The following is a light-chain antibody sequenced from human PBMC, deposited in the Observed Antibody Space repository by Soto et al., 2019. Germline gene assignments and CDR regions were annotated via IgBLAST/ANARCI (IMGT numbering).Light chain of an antibody. CDR1: SGHSSYA. J-gene: IGLJ2*01. V-gene: IGLV4-69*01. Sequence: QSVLTQSPSASASLGASVKLTCTLSSGHSSYAIAWHQQQPEKGPRYLMKVNTDGSHNKGDGIPDRFSGSSSGAERYLTISSLQSEDEADYDCQTWCAGFSVVFGGGTKVTVL. CDR2: VNTDGSH. CDR3: QTWCAGFSVV.